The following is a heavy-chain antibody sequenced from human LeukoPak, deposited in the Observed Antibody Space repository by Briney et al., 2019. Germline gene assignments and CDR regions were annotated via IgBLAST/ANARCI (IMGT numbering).Heavy chain of an antibody. V-gene: IGHV3-11*01. CDR1: GFTFSDYY. J-gene: IGHJ6*02. CDR2: ISSSGGML. D-gene: IGHD1-1*01. CDR3: ARDGASGGMDV. Sequence: GGSLRLSCTVSGFTFSDYYMSWVRQAPGKGLEWVSYISSSGGMLHYADSVEGRFTISRDNAKNSLYLQMNSLRAEDTAVYYCARDGASGGMDVWGQGTTVTVS.